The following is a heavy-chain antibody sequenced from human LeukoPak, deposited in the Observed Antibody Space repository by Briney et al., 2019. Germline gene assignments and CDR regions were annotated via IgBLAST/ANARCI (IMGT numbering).Heavy chain of an antibody. Sequence: GVLRLSCAASGFTLNSNAMHGVRQAPGKGLEWVSGIFGSGGSAHYADSVKGRFTISRDNSKNTVYLQMDSLRVEDTDVYYCGKTTTGYSSGRYPGWPVDYWGQGTLVTVSS. V-gene: IGHV3-23*01. CDR2: IFGSGGSA. J-gene: IGHJ4*02. CDR3: GKTTTGYSSGRYPGWPVDY. D-gene: IGHD6-19*01. CDR1: GFTLNSNA.